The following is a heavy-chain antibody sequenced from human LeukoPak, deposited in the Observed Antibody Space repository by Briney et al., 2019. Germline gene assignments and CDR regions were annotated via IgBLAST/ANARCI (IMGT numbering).Heavy chain of an antibody. CDR2: ISSSSTI. D-gene: IGHD3-22*01. CDR1: GFTFSSYS. CDR3: ARAPMTRVVVTFSPRYNWFDP. J-gene: IGHJ5*02. Sequence: PGGSLRLSCAASGFTFSSYSMNWVRQAPGKGLEWVSYISSSSTIYYADSVKGRFTISRDNAKTSLYLKMNSLSDEDMAVYYCARAPMTRVVVTFSPRYNWFDPWGQGTLVTVSS. V-gene: IGHV3-48*02.